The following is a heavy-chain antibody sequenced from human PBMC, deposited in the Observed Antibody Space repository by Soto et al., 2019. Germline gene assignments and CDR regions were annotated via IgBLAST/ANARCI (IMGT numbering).Heavy chain of an antibody. V-gene: IGHV3-23*01. D-gene: IGHD6-6*01. Sequence: GGSLRLSCAASGFTFSSYAMSWVRQAPGRGLEWVSIISGNGGSTYYAASVKGRFTISRDNTKNTLYLQMDSLTAEDTAVYYCAKGSEFSNSYTLDFDFWGQGTLVTVSS. CDR1: GFTFSSYA. CDR3: AKGSEFSNSYTLDFDF. CDR2: ISGNGGST. J-gene: IGHJ4*02.